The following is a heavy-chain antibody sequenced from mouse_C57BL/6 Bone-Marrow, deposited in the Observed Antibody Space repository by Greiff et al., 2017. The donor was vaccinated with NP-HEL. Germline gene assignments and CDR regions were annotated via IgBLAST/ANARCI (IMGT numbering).Heavy chain of an antibody. CDR2: IYPGSGNT. CDR1: GYTFTDYY. Sequence: VQLQQSGAELVRPGASVKLSCKASGYTFTDYYINWVKQRPGQGLEWIARIYPGSGNTYYNEKFKGKATLTAEKSSSTAYMQLSSLTSADSDGYFCERTTYYYGSSYDYWGQGTTLTVSS. V-gene: IGHV1-76*01. D-gene: IGHD1-1*01. CDR3: ERTTYYYGSSYDY. J-gene: IGHJ2*01.